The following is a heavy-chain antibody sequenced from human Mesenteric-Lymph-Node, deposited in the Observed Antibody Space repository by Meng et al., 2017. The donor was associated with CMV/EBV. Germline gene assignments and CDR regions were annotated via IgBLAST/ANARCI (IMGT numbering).Heavy chain of an antibody. CDR1: GYTFTSYG. CDR3: ARSSSNPSFYYGMDV. CDR2: ISDYNGNT. V-gene: IGHV1-18*01. D-gene: IGHD4-11*01. Sequence: ASVKVSCKASGYTFTSYGISWVRQAPGQGLEWMGWISDYNGNTNYAQKLQGRVTMTTDTSTSTAYMELRSLRSDDTAVYYCARSSSNPSFYYGMDVWGQGTTVTVSS. J-gene: IGHJ6*02.